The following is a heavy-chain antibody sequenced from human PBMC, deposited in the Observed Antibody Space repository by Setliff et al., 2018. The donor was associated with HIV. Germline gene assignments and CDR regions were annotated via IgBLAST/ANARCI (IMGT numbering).Heavy chain of an antibody. CDR1: GGTFSSYA. CDR2: IIPIFGTA. Sequence: GASVKVSCKASGGTFSSYAISWVRQAPGQGLEWMGGIIPIFGTANYAQKFQGRVTITADESTSTAYMELSSLRSEDTAVYYCARDSVLDDSSGYYRGNWFDPWGQGTLVTVSS. V-gene: IGHV1-69*13. CDR3: ARDSVLDDSSGYYRGNWFDP. D-gene: IGHD3-22*01. J-gene: IGHJ5*02.